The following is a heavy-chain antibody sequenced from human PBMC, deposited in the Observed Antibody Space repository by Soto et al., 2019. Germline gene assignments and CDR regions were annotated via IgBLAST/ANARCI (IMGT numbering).Heavy chain of an antibody. CDR1: GLTVSSNY. Sequence: GGSLRLSXAASGLTVSSNYMSWVRQAPGKGLEWVSVIYSDGSTYYADSVKGRFSFSRDNSKNTLYLQMNRLRAEDTAVYYCATGGITLFGVPTFLTYWGQGTLVTVSS. CDR3: ATGGITLFGVPTFLTY. V-gene: IGHV3-53*01. J-gene: IGHJ4*02. CDR2: IYSDGST. D-gene: IGHD3-3*01.